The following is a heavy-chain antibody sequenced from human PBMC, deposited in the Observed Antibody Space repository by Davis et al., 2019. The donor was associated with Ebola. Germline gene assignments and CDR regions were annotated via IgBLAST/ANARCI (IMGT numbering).Heavy chain of an antibody. CDR1: GFTLSDRY. CDR2: TRNKANGYTT. V-gene: IGHV3-72*01. CDR3: VRGYNSFDV. Sequence: GGSLRLSCAASGFTLSDRYMDWIRQSPGKRLEWVARTRNKANGYTTEYAASVRGRFTISRDESRSSVYLQMSDLKTEDTAVYYCVRGYNSFDVWGQGTMVTVSS. D-gene: IGHD5-24*01. J-gene: IGHJ3*01.